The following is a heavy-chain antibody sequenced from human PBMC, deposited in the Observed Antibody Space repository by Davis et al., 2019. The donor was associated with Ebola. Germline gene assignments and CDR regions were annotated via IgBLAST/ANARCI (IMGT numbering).Heavy chain of an antibody. J-gene: IGHJ6*02. D-gene: IGHD3-16*01. V-gene: IGHV4-59*01. CDR1: GGSISSYY. CDR3: ARDEGLYDYIWGPTYGMDV. Sequence: SETLSLTCTVSGGSISSYYWSWIRQPPGKGLEWIGYIYYSGSTNYNPSLKSRVTISVDTSKNQFSLKLSSVTAADTAVYYCARDEGLYDYIWGPTYGMDVWGQGTTVTVSS. CDR2: IYYSGST.